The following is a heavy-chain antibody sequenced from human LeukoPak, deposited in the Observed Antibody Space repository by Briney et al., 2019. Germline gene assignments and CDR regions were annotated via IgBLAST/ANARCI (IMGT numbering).Heavy chain of an antibody. CDR1: GFTFSSYA. Sequence: GGSLRLSCAASGFTFSSYAMHWVRQAPGKGLEWVAVISYDGSNKYYADSVKGRFTISRDNAKNSLYLQMNSLRAEDTAVYYCSREHALGDFWGQGSLVTVSS. V-gene: IGHV3-30-3*01. CDR3: SREHALGDF. D-gene: IGHD2-2*01. J-gene: IGHJ4*02. CDR2: ISYDGSNK.